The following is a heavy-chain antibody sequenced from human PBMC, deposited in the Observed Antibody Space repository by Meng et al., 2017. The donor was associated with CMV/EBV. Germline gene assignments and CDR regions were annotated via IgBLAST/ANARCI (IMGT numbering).Heavy chain of an antibody. CDR1: GYPFSGEG. J-gene: IGHJ4*02. Sequence: VPLVKSGAVVRKPGPSGKVSCKASGYPFSGEGISWVRQAPGQGLEWMGWISGYNGQTKYAQKFQGRVTMTTDTPTSTAYMELRSLRSDDTAVYYCARAPIFSGGDCSHWGQGTLVTVSS. CDR2: ISGYNGQT. D-gene: IGHD2-21*02. CDR3: ARAPIFSGGDCSH. V-gene: IGHV1-18*01.